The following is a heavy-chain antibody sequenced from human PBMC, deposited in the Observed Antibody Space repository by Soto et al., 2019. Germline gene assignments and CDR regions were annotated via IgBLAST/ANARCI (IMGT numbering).Heavy chain of an antibody. CDR2: IYHSGST. D-gene: IGHD2-8*01. J-gene: IGHJ4*02. CDR3: ARVKMGHCTNGVCHRFLDY. Sequence: SETLSLTCAVSGGSISSGGYSWSWIRQPPGKGLEWIGYIYHSGSTYYNPSLKSRVTISVDRSKNQFSLKLSSVTAADTAVYYCARVKMGHCTNGVCHRFLDYWGQGTLVTVSS. CDR1: GGSISSGGYS. V-gene: IGHV4-30-2*01.